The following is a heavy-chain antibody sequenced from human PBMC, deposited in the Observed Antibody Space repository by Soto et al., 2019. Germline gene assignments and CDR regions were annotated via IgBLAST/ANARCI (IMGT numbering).Heavy chain of an antibody. CDR2: IWSDGSNK. J-gene: IGHJ3*02. CDR1: GFIFSSYG. V-gene: IGHV3-33*01. CDR3: ARQVVVVVASSADAFDI. Sequence: QVQLVESGGGVVQPGRSLRLSCAASGFIFSSYGMHWVRQAPGKGLEWVAVIWSDGSNKYYADSVKGRFTISRDNSKNTLYLQMNSLRAEDTAVYYCARQVVVVVASSADAFDIWGQGTMVTVSS. D-gene: IGHD2-15*01.